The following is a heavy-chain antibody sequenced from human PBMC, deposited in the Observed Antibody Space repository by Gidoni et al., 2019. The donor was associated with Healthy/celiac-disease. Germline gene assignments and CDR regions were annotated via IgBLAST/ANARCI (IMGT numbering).Heavy chain of an antibody. CDR1: GYPFTGYY. CDR3: ARALSIDEALDY. Sequence: QVQLVQSGAEVKKPGASVKVSCTASGYPFTGYYMHWVRQAPGQGLEWLGWINPNSGGTNYAQKLQGRVTMTRDTSISTAYMELSRLRSDDTAVYYCARALSIDEALDYWGQGTLVTVSS. J-gene: IGHJ4*02. CDR2: INPNSGGT. D-gene: IGHD6-6*01. V-gene: IGHV1-2*02.